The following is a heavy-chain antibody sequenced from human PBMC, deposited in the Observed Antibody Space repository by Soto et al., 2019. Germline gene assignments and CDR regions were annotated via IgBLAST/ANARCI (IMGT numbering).Heavy chain of an antibody. V-gene: IGHV4-59*01. CDR1: GGSISSYY. Sequence: SETLSLTCTVSGGSISSYYWSWIRQPPGKGLEWIGYIYYSGSTNYNPSLKSRVTISVDTSKNQFSLKLSSVTAADTAVYYCARRGYCSGGSCYSRFGYYMDVWGKGTTVTVSS. CDR3: ARRGYCSGGSCYSRFGYYMDV. CDR2: IYYSGST. D-gene: IGHD2-15*01. J-gene: IGHJ6*03.